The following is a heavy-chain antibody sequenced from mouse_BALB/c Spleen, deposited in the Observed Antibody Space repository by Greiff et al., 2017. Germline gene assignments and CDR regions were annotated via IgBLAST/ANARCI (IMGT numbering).Heavy chain of an antibody. D-gene: IGHD2-1*01. Sequence: EVQLQQSGPGLVKPSQSLSLTCSVTGYSITSGYYWNWIRQFPGNKLEWMGYISYDGSNNYNPSLKNRISITRDTSKNQFFLKLNSVTTEDTATYYCARSVYYGNYGYAMDYWGQGTSVTVSS. V-gene: IGHV3-6*02. CDR2: ISYDGSN. J-gene: IGHJ4*01. CDR3: ARSVYYGNYGYAMDY. CDR1: GYSITSGYY.